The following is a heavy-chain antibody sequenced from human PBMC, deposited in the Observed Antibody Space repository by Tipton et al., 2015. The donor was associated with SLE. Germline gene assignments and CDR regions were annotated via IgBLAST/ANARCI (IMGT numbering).Heavy chain of an antibody. Sequence: TLSLTCTVSGGSISSSSYYWGWVRQPPGKGLEWIGSIYYSGSTYYNPSLKSRFTISVDPSKNQCSLKLSSVTAADTAIYYCARRKYYYMDVWGKGATVTVSS. CDR1: GGSISSSSYY. CDR2: IYYSGST. CDR3: ARRKYYYMDV. J-gene: IGHJ6*03. V-gene: IGHV4-39*01.